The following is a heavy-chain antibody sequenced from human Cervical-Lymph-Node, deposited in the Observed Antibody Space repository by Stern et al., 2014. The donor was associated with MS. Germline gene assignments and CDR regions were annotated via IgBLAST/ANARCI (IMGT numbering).Heavy chain of an antibody. V-gene: IGHV1-46*01. CDR2: INARGGST. CDR1: GFTFSSFD. Sequence: QVQLVESGAAVKKPGASVKVSCTASGFTFSSFDMHCVRQVPGKGLEWMGIINARGGSTRYAQAFQGRVPITTESATRRVYMVLSSLRSEVTAVYYCARVGGYGDSLDYWGQGTLVTVSS. CDR3: ARVGGYGDSLDY. D-gene: IGHD4-17*01. J-gene: IGHJ4*02.